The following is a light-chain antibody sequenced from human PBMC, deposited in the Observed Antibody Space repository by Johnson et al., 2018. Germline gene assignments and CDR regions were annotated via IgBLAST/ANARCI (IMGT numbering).Light chain of an antibody. J-gene: IGLJ1*01. V-gene: IGLV1-51*02. CDR2: ENN. CDR3: GPWDSSLSAGKV. CDR1: SSNIGNNY. Sequence: QSVLTQPPSVSAAPGQTVTISCSGSSSNIGNNYVSWYQQLPGTAPKLLIYENNKRPSGIPDRFSGSKSGTSATLGITGLQTGDEADYYCGPWDSSLSAGKVFGTGTKVTVL.